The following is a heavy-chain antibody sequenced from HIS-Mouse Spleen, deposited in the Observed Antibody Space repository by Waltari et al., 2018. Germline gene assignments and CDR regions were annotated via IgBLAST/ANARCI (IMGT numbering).Heavy chain of an antibody. V-gene: IGHV4-59*01. CDR1: GGSISSYY. CDR3: ARAIATTICYPCDDAFDI. D-gene: IGHD2-8*01. Sequence: QVQLQESGPGLVKPSETLSLTCTVSGGSISSYYWSWIRQPPGKGLEWIGYIYYSGSTHFNPSLTSRVTISVDTSKNQFSLKLSSVTAADTAVYYCARAIATTICYPCDDAFDIWGQGTMVTVSS. CDR2: IYYSGST. J-gene: IGHJ3*02.